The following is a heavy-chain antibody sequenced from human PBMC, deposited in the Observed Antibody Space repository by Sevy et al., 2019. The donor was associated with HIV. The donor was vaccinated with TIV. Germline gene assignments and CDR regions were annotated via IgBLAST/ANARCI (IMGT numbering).Heavy chain of an antibody. V-gene: IGHV3-30*04. CDR3: ARDQGAVVIVAATLFEY. CDR2: ISYDGSNK. CDR1: GFTFSSYA. Sequence: GGSLRLSCAASGFTFSSYAMHWVRQAPGKGLEWVAVISYDGSNKYYADSVKGRFTISRDNSKNTLYLEMNRLRTEDTAVYYCARDQGAVVIVAATLFEYWGQGTLVTVSS. J-gene: IGHJ4*02. D-gene: IGHD2-15*01.